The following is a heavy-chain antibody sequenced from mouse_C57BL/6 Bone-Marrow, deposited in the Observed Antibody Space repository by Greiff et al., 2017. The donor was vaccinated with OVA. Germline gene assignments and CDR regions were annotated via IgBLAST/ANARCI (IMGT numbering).Heavy chain of an antibody. CDR1: GYTFTSYW. Sequence: QVQLQQPGAELVMPGASVKLSCKASGYTFTSYWMHWVKPRPGQGLEWIGEIDPSDSYTNYNQKFKGKSTLTVDKSSSTAYMQLISLTSEDSAVYYCARRPRHYGSSYGWYFDVWGTGTTVTVSS. V-gene: IGHV1-69*01. J-gene: IGHJ1*03. D-gene: IGHD1-1*01. CDR3: ARRPRHYGSSYGWYFDV. CDR2: IDPSDSYT.